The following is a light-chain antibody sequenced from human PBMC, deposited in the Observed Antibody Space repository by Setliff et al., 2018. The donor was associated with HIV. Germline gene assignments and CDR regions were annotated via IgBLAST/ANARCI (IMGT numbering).Light chain of an antibody. Sequence: QSVLTQPPSVSGAPGQRVTISCTGSSSNIGAGYDVHWYQQVSGTAPSLLIYGNNNRPSGVPDRFSGSKSGTSASLAITGLQVEDEADYYCQSYDRSLSGSKVFGTGTKVT. CDR1: SSNIGAGYD. CDR2: GNN. J-gene: IGLJ1*01. V-gene: IGLV1-40*01. CDR3: QSYDRSLSGSKV.